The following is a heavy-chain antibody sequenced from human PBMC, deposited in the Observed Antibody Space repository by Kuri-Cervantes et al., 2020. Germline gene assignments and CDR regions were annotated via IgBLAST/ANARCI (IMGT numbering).Heavy chain of an antibody. CDR2: IYSGGST. CDR1: GFTVSSNY. V-gene: IGHV3-53*01. J-gene: IGHJ4*02. D-gene: IGHD3-10*01. Sequence: GGSLRLSCAASGFTVSSNYMSWVRQAPGKGLEWVSVIYSGGSTYYADSVKGRFTISRDNSKNTLYLQMNSLRAEDTAVYYCARMGMGSVMVRGVRSHYYFDYWGQETLVTVSS. CDR3: ARMGMGSVMVRGVRSHYYFDY.